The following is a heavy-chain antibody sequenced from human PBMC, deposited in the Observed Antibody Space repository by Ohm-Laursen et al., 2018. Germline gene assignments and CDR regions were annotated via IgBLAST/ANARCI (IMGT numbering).Heavy chain of an antibody. Sequence: GASVKVSCKASGYTFTSYDINWVRQATGQGLEWMGWMNPNSGNTGYAQKFQGRVTMTRNTSISTAYMELSSLRSEDTAVYYCARDRNLYYYDSRDAFDIWGQGTMVTVSS. V-gene: IGHV1-8*01. CDR2: MNPNSGNT. J-gene: IGHJ3*02. CDR1: GYTFTSYD. D-gene: IGHD3-22*01. CDR3: ARDRNLYYYDSRDAFDI.